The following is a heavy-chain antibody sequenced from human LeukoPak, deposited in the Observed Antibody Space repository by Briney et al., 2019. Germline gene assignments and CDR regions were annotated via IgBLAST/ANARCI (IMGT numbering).Heavy chain of an antibody. CDR1: GFTFSSYW. Sequence: GGSLRLSCAASGFTFSSYWMGWVRQAPGKGLEWVANIKQDGSEKYYVDSVKGRFTIARDNAKNSLYLQMNSLRAEDTAVYYCTRANSGYRFHYWGQGTLVTVSS. J-gene: IGHJ4*02. CDR3: TRANSGYRFHY. CDR2: IKQDGSEK. V-gene: IGHV3-7*01. D-gene: IGHD3-9*01.